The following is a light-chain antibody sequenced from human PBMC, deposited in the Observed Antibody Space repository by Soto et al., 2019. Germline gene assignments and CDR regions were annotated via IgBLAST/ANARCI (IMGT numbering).Light chain of an antibody. Sequence: QSALTQPRSVSGSPGQSVTISCTGTSYDVGGYNYVSWYQQHPGKAPTLMIFDVTKRPSGVPDRFSGSRSGNTASLTISGLQAEDEADYYCCSYAGGDVVFGGGTKLTGL. CDR3: CSYAGGDVV. CDR1: SYDVGGYNY. J-gene: IGLJ2*01. CDR2: DVT. V-gene: IGLV2-11*01.